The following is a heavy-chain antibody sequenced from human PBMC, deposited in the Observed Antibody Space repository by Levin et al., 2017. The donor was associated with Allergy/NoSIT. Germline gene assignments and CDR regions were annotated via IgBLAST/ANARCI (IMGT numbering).Heavy chain of an antibody. CDR1: GFTFSSQS. J-gene: IGHJ4*02. V-gene: IGHV3-23*01. CDR2: ISGGGDYI. Sequence: QTGGSLRLSCAASGFTFSSQSMSWVRQFPGKGLEWVSAISGGGDYIYYGNSVKGRFTISRDNSKNTLYLQMNSLRAEDTAVYYCTLSSWSGFDHWGQGTLVTVSS. D-gene: IGHD6-13*01. CDR3: TLSSWSGFDH.